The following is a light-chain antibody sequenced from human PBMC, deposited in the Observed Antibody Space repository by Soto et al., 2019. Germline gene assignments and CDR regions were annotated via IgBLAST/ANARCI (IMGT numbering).Light chain of an antibody. Sequence: DIQMTQSPSTLSASVGDRVTITCRASQSVSTWLAWYQQKPGKAPKFLIYDASSLASGVPSRFSGSGSGTEFTLTISSLQPDDFATYYCKQYTSYAGTFGQGTKVEIK. CDR3: KQYTSYAGT. V-gene: IGKV1-5*01. CDR2: DAS. CDR1: QSVSTW. J-gene: IGKJ1*01.